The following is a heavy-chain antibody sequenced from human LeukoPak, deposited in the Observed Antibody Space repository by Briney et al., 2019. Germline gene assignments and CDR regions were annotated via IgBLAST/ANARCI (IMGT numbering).Heavy chain of an antibody. CDR1: GGSISSSSYY. CDR3: ARGVLRFMLSQNLNYFDY. V-gene: IGHV4-39*01. J-gene: IGHJ4*02. Sequence: SETLSLTCTVSGGSISSSSYYWGWIRQPPGKGLEWIGSIYYSGSTYYNPSLKSRVTISVDTSKNQFSLKLSSVTAADTAVYYCARGVLRFMLSQNLNYFDYWGQGTLVTVSS. D-gene: IGHD3-3*01. CDR2: IYYSGST.